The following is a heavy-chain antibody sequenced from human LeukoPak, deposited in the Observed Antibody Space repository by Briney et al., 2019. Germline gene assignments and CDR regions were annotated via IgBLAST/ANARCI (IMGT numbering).Heavy chain of an antibody. CDR3: ARVLSAAIRGGMDV. D-gene: IGHD2-15*01. V-gene: IGHV3-23*01. J-gene: IGHJ6*02. Sequence: SGGSLRLSCAASGFTFSNYAMAWVRQAPGKGLEWVSAISGNGGRTYSADSMKGRFTISRDNAKNSLYLQMNSLRAEDTAVYYCARVLSAAIRGGMDVRGQGTTVTVSS. CDR2: ISGNGGRT. CDR1: GFTFSNYA.